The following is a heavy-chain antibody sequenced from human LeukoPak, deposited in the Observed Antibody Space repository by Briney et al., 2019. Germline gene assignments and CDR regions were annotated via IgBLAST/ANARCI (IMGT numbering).Heavy chain of an antibody. CDR3: ARAPDYPSYFDY. D-gene: IGHD4-11*01. J-gene: IGHJ4*02. CDR2: IYYSGST. V-gene: IGHV4-39*07. Sequence: SETLSLTCTVSGGSISSSSYYWGWIRQPPGKGLEWIGSIYYSGSTYYNPSLKSRVTISVDTSKNQFSLKLSSVTAADTAVYYCARAPDYPSYFDYWGQGTLVTVSS. CDR1: GGSISSSSYY.